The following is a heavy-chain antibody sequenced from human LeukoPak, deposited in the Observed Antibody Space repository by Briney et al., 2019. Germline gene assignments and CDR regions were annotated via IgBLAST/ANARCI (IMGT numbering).Heavy chain of an antibody. CDR1: GGSITSDGYY. CDR3: ARVVVPAVRNWFDP. V-gene: IGHV4-39*07. J-gene: IGHJ5*02. CDR2: IYHSGST. D-gene: IGHD2-2*01. Sequence: PSETLSLTCTVSGGSITSDGYYWGWIRQPPGKGLEWIGEIYHSGSTNYNPSLKSRVTISVDKSKNQFSLKLSSVTAADTTVYYCARVVVPAVRNWFDPWGQGTLVTVSS.